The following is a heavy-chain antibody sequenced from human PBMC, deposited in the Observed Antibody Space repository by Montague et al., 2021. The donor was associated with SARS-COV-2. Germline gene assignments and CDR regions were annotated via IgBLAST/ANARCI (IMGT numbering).Heavy chain of an antibody. CDR1: GDSVSSKSVA. J-gene: IGHJ3*02. Sequence: CAISGDSVSSKSVAWNWIRQSPSRGLEWLGRTYYRSKWDSDYAESVERRLVITPDTSKNQVSLQLNSVIPEDTAVYFCASSGITLTGLDAFDIWGRGTMVTVSS. V-gene: IGHV6-1*01. CDR3: ASSGITLTGLDAFDI. CDR2: TYYRSKWDS. D-gene: IGHD3-9*01.